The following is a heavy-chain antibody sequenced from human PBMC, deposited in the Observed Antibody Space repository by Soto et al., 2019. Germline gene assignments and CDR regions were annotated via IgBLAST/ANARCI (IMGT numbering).Heavy chain of an antibody. CDR2: FHASGTT. CDR3: AKRSSWFSWFDP. V-gene: IGHV4-39*01. CDR1: DGCIRTSNYY. Sequence: SETLSFTCTVSDGCIRTSNYYWDFIRQPPGKGLGWIGSFHASGTTSYKQSLKSRVTISVDTYKNQFSLKLNSLTAADTAVYCCAKRSSWFSWFDPWGQGTLVNVSS. D-gene: IGHD6-13*01. J-gene: IGHJ5*02.